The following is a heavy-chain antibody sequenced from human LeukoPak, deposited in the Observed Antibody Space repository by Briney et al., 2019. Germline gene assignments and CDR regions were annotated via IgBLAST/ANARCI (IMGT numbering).Heavy chain of an antibody. D-gene: IGHD3-10*02. Sequence: SETLSLTCTVSGDSISSSSYYWEWIRQPPGKGLEWIGSTFYSGSTYYNPSLKSRVTISVDTSKNQFSLKLSSVTAADTAVYYCARGRYYDREGWGQGTLVTVSS. CDR1: GDSISSSSYY. J-gene: IGHJ4*02. CDR2: TFYSGST. CDR3: ARGRYYDREG. V-gene: IGHV4-39*01.